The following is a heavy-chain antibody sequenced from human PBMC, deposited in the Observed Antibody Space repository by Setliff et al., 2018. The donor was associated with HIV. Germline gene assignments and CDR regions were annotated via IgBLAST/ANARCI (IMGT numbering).Heavy chain of an antibody. CDR1: GFAFNTYD. J-gene: IGHJ4*02. CDR2: IFRTSDYM. V-gene: IGHV3-21*04. D-gene: IGHD3-9*01. CDR3: VRGYDVLIGSPDS. Sequence: GGSLRLSCVASGFAFNTYDMNWVRQAPGKGLEWVSFIFRTSDYMDYRDSVKGRFTISRDNAKNSLYLQMSSLKPEDTASYYCVRGYDVLIGSPDSWGQGTLVTVS.